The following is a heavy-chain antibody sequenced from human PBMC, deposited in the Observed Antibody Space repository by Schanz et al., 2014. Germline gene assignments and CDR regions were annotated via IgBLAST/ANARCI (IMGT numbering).Heavy chain of an antibody. CDR3: VKGYIAYV. D-gene: IGHD5-12*01. CDR2: ISPSDSST. Sequence: EVQLVQSGAEVKKPGESLRISCKGSGSSFTKFWISWVRQMPGKGLEWMGRISPSDSSTHYSPSFQGHVTISVDKSISTAYLPWSNLKASDTAMYYCVKGYIAYVWGQGTLVTVSS. CDR1: GSSFTKFW. V-gene: IGHV5-10-1*03. J-gene: IGHJ4*02.